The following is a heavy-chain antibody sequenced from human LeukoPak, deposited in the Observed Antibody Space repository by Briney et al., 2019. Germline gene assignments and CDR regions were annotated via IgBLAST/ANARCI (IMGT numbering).Heavy chain of an antibody. V-gene: IGHV3-23*01. Sequence: PGGSLRLSCAASGFTFSSHAMSWVRQAPGKGLEYVSAVSASGVSTYYADSVKGRFTLSRDNSNNTLYLQMNSLRAEDTAVYYCARATLYGNTGFHLDPWGQGTLVTVSS. CDR1: GFTFSSHA. D-gene: IGHD2/OR15-2a*01. CDR2: VSASGVST. CDR3: ARATLYGNTGFHLDP. J-gene: IGHJ5*02.